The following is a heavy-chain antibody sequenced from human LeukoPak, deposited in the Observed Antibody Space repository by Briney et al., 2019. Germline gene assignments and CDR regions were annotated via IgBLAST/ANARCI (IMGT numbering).Heavy chain of an antibody. Sequence: PGRSLRLSCTASGFTFGDYAMSWVRQAPGKGLEWVSYISSSTSTIYYADSVKGRFTISRDNAKNSLYLQMNSLRAEDTAVYYCASGAAAGTEVDYWGQGTLVTVSS. J-gene: IGHJ4*02. CDR1: GFTFGDYA. CDR2: ISSSTSTI. V-gene: IGHV3-48*01. D-gene: IGHD6-13*01. CDR3: ASGAAAGTEVDY.